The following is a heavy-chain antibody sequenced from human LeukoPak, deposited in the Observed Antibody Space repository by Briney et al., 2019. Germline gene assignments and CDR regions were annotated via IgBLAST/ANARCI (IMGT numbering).Heavy chain of an antibody. Sequence: SETLSLTCTVSGGSIRSYYWSWIRQPPGKGLEWIGYIYFSGSTSYNPSLKSRVTISVDTSKNHFSLKLTSVTAADTAVYYCARGSGSFTIPFDFWGQGTLVTVSS. CDR2: IYFSGST. D-gene: IGHD3-10*01. CDR3: ARGSGSFTIPFDF. V-gene: IGHV4-59*01. J-gene: IGHJ4*02. CDR1: GGSIRSYY.